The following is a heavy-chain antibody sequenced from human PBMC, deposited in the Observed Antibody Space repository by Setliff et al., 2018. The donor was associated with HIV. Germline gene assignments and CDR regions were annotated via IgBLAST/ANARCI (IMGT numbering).Heavy chain of an antibody. V-gene: IGHV1-46*01. CDR3: TRAFPPMIPAAFDI. CDR2: INPSDGIP. D-gene: IGHD3-16*01. J-gene: IGHJ3*02. CDR1: GFSFSRHY. Sequence: ASVKVSCKASGFSFSRHYMHWVRQAPGEGLEWVAMINPSDGIPSYAQKFQDRVVVTRDTARSIVYMELSSLLSEDTAVYFCTRAFPPMIPAAFDIWGLGTLVTVSS.